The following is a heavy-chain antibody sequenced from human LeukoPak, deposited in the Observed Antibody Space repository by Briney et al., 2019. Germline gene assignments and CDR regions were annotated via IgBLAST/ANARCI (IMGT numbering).Heavy chain of an antibody. D-gene: IGHD2-2*01. CDR3: GRIGCSSAPCYHAAFDM. V-gene: IGHV5-51*01. Sequence: KPGESLKISCKGSGYSFTSHWIGWVRQMPGKGLEWMGIIYPGDSDTTYSPSFQGQVSISVDKSISTAYLQWSSLKASDSAMYYCGRIGCSSAPCYHAAFDMWGQGTMVTVSS. J-gene: IGHJ3*02. CDR1: GYSFTSHW. CDR2: IYPGDSDT.